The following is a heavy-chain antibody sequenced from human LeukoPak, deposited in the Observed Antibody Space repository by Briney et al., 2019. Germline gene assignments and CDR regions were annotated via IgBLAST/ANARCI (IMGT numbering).Heavy chain of an antibody. J-gene: IGHJ4*02. Sequence: GGCLRLSCSASGFSLSSHWMNWVPQTPGKGLEWVAIIKVSSIEKNYVDSLRGRFTISRDNPKNSLYLQMNSLRAEDTAVYYCARSNKGPYYWGERTL. CDR2: IKVSSIEK. D-gene: IGHD1/OR15-1a*01. CDR1: GFSLSSHW. V-gene: IGHV3-7*01. CDR3: ARSNKGPYY.